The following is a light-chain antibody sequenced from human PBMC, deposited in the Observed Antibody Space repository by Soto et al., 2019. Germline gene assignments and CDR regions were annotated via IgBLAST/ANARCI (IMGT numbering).Light chain of an antibody. CDR3: QKYGSSPT. J-gene: IGKJ4*01. V-gene: IGKV3-20*01. Sequence: EIVLTQSPGTLSLSPGERATLSCRASQSVSSSYLAWYQQKPGQAPRLLIYGASSRATGLPDRFSGSGYGTDFTLTISRLEPEDVAVYYCQKYGSSPTFGGGTKVEIK. CDR2: GAS. CDR1: QSVSSSY.